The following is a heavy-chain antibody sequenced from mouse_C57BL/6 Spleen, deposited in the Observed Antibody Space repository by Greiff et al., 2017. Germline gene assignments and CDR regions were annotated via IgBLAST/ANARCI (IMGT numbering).Heavy chain of an antibody. J-gene: IGHJ4*01. CDR2: IYPGNSDT. Sequence: EVQLVESGTMLARPGASVKMSCKTSGYTFTSYWMHWVKQRPGQGLEWIGAIYPGNSDTSYNQKFKGKAKLTAVTSASTAYMELSSLTNEDSAVYYGTRSPGSSYVDYAMDYWGQGTSVTVSS. CDR3: TRSPGSSYVDYAMDY. D-gene: IGHD1-1*01. V-gene: IGHV1-5*01. CDR1: GYTFTSYW.